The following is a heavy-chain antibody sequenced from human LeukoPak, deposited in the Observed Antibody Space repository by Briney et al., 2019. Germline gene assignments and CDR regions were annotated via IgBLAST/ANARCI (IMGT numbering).Heavy chain of an antibody. Sequence: GGSLRLSCAASRFTFNRYAMRWLRQAPARGLEGVLSLSSDGITFDADFQEGCITLCRDESRNTVYFQLSSLRVEDTALYYCAKASWVSNGDAVLWGQGTPVTVFS. CDR2: LSSDGIT. CDR3: AKASWVSNGDAVL. D-gene: IGHD1-1*01. J-gene: IGHJ4*02. V-gene: IGHV3-23*01. CDR1: RFTFNRYA.